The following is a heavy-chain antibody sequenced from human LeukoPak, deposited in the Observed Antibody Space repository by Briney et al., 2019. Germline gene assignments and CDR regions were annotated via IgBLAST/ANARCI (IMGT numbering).Heavy chain of an antibody. CDR1: GFTVSSNY. D-gene: IGHD6-19*01. CDR2: IYSGGST. J-gene: IGHJ6*02. Sequence: GGSLRLSCAASGFTVSSNYMSWVRQAPGKGLEWVSVIYSGGSTYYADSVKGRFTISRDNSKNTLYLQMNSLRAEDTAVYYCARGEVAGDYYYYSMDVWGQGTTVTVSS. V-gene: IGHV3-66*01. CDR3: ARGEVAGDYYYYSMDV.